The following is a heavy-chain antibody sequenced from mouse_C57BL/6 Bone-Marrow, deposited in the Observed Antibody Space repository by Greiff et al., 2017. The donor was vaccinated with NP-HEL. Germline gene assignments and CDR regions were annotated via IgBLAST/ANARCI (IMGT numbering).Heavy chain of an antibody. CDR2: ISTYYGDA. J-gene: IGHJ4*01. V-gene: IGHV1-67*01. D-gene: IGHD1-1*01. CDR1: GYTFTDYA. CDR3: AREGGYYGSSHYYAMDY. Sequence: VQLQQSGPELVRPGVSVKISCKGSGYTFTDYAMHWVKQSHAKSLEWIGVISTYYGDASYNQKFKDKATMTVDKSSSTAYMELARLTSEDSAVYYCAREGGYYGSSHYYAMDYWGQGTSVTVSS.